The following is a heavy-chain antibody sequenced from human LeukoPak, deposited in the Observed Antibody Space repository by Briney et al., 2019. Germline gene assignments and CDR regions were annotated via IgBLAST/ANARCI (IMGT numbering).Heavy chain of an antibody. CDR1: GYTFTSYD. Sequence: ASVKVSCKASGYTFTSYDINWVRQATGQGLEWMGCMNPNSGNTGYAQKFQGRVTMTRNTSISTAYMELSSLRSEDTAVYYCARDRGWAVAGTDYYYYGMDVWGQGTTVTVSS. CDR2: MNPNSGNT. D-gene: IGHD6-19*01. V-gene: IGHV1-8*01. CDR3: ARDRGWAVAGTDYYYYGMDV. J-gene: IGHJ6*02.